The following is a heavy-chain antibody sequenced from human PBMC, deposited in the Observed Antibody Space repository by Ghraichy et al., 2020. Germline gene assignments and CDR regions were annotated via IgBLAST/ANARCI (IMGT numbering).Heavy chain of an antibody. V-gene: IGHV3-66*01. CDR3: ARVRWELLGGSDENFDY. Sequence: GSLRLSCAASGFTVSSNYMSWVRQAPGKGLEWVSVIYSGGSTYYADSVKGRFTISRDNSKNTLYLQMNSLRAEDTAVYYCARVRWELLGGSDENFDYWGQGTLVTVSS. CDR1: GFTVSSNY. D-gene: IGHD1-26*01. CDR2: IYSGGST. J-gene: IGHJ4*02.